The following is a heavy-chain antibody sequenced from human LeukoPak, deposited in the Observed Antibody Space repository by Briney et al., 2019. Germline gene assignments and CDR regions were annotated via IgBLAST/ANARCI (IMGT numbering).Heavy chain of an antibody. J-gene: IGHJ4*02. D-gene: IGHD6-13*01. CDR2: IYASGIT. CDR3: ARDSRIGAAGTGFDY. Sequence: LEWIGRIYASGITNYNPSLKSRVNMSVDRSKNQFSLKLSSVTAADTAVYYCARDSRIGAAGTGFDYWGQGTLVTVSS. V-gene: IGHV4-4*07.